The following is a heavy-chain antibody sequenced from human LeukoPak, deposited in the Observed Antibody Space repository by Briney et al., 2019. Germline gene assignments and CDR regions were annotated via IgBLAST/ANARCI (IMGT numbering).Heavy chain of an antibody. V-gene: IGHV4-34*01. CDR2: INHSGST. D-gene: IGHD3-3*01. J-gene: IGHJ6*03. CDR3: ARVAPYYDFWSGYYSYYYYYYYMDV. CDR1: GGSFSGYY. Sequence: SETLSLTCAVYGGSFSGYYWSWIRQPPGKGLEWSGEINHSGSTNYNPSLKSRVTISVDTSKNQFSLKLSSVTAADTAVYYCARVAPYYDFWSGYYSYYYYYYYMDVWGKGTTVTVSS.